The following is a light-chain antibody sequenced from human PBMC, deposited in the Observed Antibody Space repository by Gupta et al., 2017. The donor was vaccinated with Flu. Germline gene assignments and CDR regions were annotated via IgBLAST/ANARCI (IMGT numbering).Light chain of an antibody. CDR1: SNDVGDYNY. J-gene: IGLJ3*02. CDR3: SSYRSTSMFPGV. Sequence: TISCTGTSNDVGDYNYVSWYQQHPGKAPKLSSYEGRNRPSGLSNRFSGSKSGNTASPITSGLQAEDEAHYYGSSYRSTSMFPGVFGGGTKLTVL. CDR2: EGR. V-gene: IGLV2-14*01.